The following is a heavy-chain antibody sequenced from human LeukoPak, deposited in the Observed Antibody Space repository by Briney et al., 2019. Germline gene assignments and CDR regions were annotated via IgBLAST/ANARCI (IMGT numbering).Heavy chain of an antibody. CDR1: GFIFSSYA. V-gene: IGHV3-23*01. CDR2: ISGSDTNT. Sequence: GGSLRLSCAASGFIFSSYAMSWVRQAPGKGLEWVSRISGSDTNTYYADSVKGRFTISRDNSKNTLYLQMNSLRADDTAVYYCAKENRWEWGQGTLVTVSS. CDR3: AKENRWE. J-gene: IGHJ4*02. D-gene: IGHD1-14*01.